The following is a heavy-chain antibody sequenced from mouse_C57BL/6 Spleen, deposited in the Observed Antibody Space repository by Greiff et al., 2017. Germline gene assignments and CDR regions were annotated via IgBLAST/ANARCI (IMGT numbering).Heavy chain of an antibody. CDR1: GYAFSSYW. J-gene: IGHJ4*01. CDR2: IYPGDGDT. V-gene: IGHV1-80*01. D-gene: IGHD1-1*02. CDR3: ARRGGCSYAMDY. Sequence: QVQLQQSGAELVKPGASVKLSCKASGYAFSSYWMNWVKQRPGKGLELIGQIYPGDGDTNYNGKFKGKATLTADKSSSTAYMQLSSLTSEDSAVYFCARRGGCSYAMDYWGQGTSVTVSS.